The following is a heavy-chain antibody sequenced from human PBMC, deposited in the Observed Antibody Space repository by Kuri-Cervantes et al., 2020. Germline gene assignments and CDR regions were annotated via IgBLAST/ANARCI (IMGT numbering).Heavy chain of an antibody. V-gene: IGHV3-7*01. CDR3: ARDGDYGDYTV. CDR2: IKQDGSEK. Sequence: GSSLRLSCAASGFTFSSYAMHWVRQAPGKGLEWVANIKQDGSEKYYVDSVKGRFTISRDNSKNSLYLQMNSLRAEDTAVYYCARDGDYGDYTVWGQGTTVTVSS. J-gene: IGHJ6*02. D-gene: IGHD4-17*01. CDR1: GFTFSSYA.